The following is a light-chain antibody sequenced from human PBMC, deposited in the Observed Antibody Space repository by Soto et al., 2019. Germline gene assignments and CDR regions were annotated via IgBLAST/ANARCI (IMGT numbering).Light chain of an antibody. CDR3: ASYTTSSTLV. J-gene: IGLJ2*01. CDR1: SSDIGGYNF. CDR2: AVT. Sequence: QYALTQPASVSGSPGQAITISCTGTSSDIGGYNFVSWYHQHPGKAPKLLIYAVTNRPSGIPDRFSGSKSGNTASLTISGLQAEDGADYYCASYTTSSTLVFGGGTKVTVL. V-gene: IGLV2-14*01.